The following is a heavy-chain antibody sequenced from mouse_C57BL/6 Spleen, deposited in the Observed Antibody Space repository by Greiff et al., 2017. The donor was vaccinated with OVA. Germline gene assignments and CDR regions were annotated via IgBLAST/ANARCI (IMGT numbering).Heavy chain of an antibody. CDR3: VSDLSSTPFAY. D-gene: IGHD5-1*01. J-gene: IGHJ3*01. CDR1: GFSFNTYA. V-gene: IGHV10-1*01. Sequence: EVKLVESGGGLVQPKGSLKLSCAASGFSFNTYAMNWVRQAPGKGLEWVARIRSKSNNYATYYADSVKDRFTISRDDSESMLYLQMNNLKTEDTAMYYCVSDLSSTPFAYWGQGTLVTVSA. CDR2: IRSKSNNYAT.